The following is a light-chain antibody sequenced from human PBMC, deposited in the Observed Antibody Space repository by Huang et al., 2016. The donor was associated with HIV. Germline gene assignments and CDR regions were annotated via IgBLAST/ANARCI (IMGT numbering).Light chain of an antibody. CDR1: QSISTN. Sequence: EIVMTQSPGTLSVSPGERATLSCRASQSISTNLAWYQHKPGQAPRLRIHGASTRATGIPARFSVSGSGTEFTLSISTLQSEDFAVYYCQQYNNWPPNTFGQGTKLEI. CDR3: QQYNNWPPNT. CDR2: GAS. V-gene: IGKV3-15*01. J-gene: IGKJ2*01.